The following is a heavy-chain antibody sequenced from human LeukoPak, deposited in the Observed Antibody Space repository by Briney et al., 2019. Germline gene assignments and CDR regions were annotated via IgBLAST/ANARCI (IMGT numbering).Heavy chain of an antibody. CDR1: GYTFTSYY. D-gene: IGHD3-10*01. J-gene: IGHJ3*02. CDR3: ARVCGCSTVPILLWFGELGSLDDAFDI. CDR2: INPNSGGT. V-gene: IGHV1-2*02. Sequence: ASVKVSCKASGYTFTSYYMHWVRQAPGQGLEWMGWINPNSGGTNYAQKFQGRVTMTRDTSISTAYMELSRLRSDDTAVYYCARVCGCSTVPILLWFGELGSLDDAFDIWGQGTMVTVSS.